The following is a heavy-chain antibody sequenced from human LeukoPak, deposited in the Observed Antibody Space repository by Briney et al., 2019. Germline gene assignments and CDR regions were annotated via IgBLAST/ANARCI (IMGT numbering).Heavy chain of an antibody. CDR2: ILYGGST. CDR3: ARGAPTVTTFFDY. V-gene: IGHV4-31*03. Sequence: PTDTLSLTCTVSSGSISSGGYYWSWIRQHPGKGLEFSVYILYGGSTHYNPSLKSRVTISVDTSKHHFHLNLSSVTAGDTAVYYCARGAPTVTTFFDYWGQGTLVTVS. CDR1: SGSISSGGYY. J-gene: IGHJ4*02. D-gene: IGHD4-17*01.